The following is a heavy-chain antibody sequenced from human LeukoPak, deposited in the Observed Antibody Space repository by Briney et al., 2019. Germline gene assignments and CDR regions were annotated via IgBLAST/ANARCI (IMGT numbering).Heavy chain of an antibody. CDR3: ARGNYWTYYYYYMDV. D-gene: IGHD1-1*01. CDR2: MNPNSGNT. V-gene: IGHV1-8*01. Sequence: ASVKVSCKASGYTFTSYDINWVRQATGQGLERMGWMNPNSGNTGYAQKFQGRVTMTRNTSISTAYMELSSLRSEDTAVYYCARGNYWTYYYYYMDVWGKGTTVTVSS. CDR1: GYTFTSYD. J-gene: IGHJ6*03.